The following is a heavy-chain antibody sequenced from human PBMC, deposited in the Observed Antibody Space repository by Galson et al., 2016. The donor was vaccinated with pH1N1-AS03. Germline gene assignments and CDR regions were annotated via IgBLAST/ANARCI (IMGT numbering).Heavy chain of an antibody. Sequence: ISSGNYFWNWIRQHPGKGLEWIGLIYDSGNTFYNPSLKSRVSISVDTSKNQFSLKLNSVTAADTAVYYCASVSLAYCSSTSCFRFDPWGQGTLVTVSS. CDR3: ASVSLAYCSSTSCFRFDP. D-gene: IGHD2-2*01. V-gene: IGHV4-31*02. CDR1: ISSGNYF. J-gene: IGHJ5*02. CDR2: IYDSGNT.